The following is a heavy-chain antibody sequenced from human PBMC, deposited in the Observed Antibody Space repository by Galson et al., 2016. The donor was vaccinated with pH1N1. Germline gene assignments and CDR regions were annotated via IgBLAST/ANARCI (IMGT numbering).Heavy chain of an antibody. CDR2: IDPSVGTT. J-gene: IGHJ4*02. CDR1: GYSVTRYY. Sequence: SVKVSCKASGYSVTRYYMHWVRQAPGQGLEWMGIIDPSVGTTTYSQKFRGRITMTRDTPTNSVYMELSSLTSDDTAVYYCARRYYFDYWGQGILITVSS. CDR3: ARRYYFDY. V-gene: IGHV1-46*01.